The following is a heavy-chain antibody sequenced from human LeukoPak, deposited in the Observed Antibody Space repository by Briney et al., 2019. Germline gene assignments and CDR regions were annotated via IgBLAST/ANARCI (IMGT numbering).Heavy chain of an antibody. J-gene: IGHJ3*01. CDR3: ARPYSSNWYDAFHF. V-gene: IGHV4-59*08. D-gene: IGHD6-13*01. Sequence: SETLSLTCTVSGGSISSYYWSWIRQPPGKGLEWIGYIYYSGTTNYNPSLKSRVTISLDTSKSQFSLRLNSVTAADTAVYYCARPYSSNWYDAFHFWGQGTMVTVSS. CDR2: IYYSGTT. CDR1: GGSISSYY.